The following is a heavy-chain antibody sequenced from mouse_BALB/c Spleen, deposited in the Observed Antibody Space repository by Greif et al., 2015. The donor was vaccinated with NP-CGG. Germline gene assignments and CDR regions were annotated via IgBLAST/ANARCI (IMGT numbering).Heavy chain of an antibody. D-gene: IGHD1-2*01. J-gene: IGHJ3*01. CDR1: GYTFTSYW. CDR2: IYPGSGST. Sequence: GSELVRPGASVKLSCKASGYTFTSYWMHWVKQRPGQGLEWIGNIYPGSGSTNYDEKFKSKATLTVDTSSSTAYMQLSSLTSEDSAVYYCTRCITTASWFAYWGQGTLVTASA. CDR3: TRCITTASWFAY. V-gene: IGHV1S22*01.